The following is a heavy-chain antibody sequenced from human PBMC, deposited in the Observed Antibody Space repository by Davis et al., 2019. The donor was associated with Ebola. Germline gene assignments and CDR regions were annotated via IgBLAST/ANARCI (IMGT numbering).Heavy chain of an antibody. J-gene: IGHJ4*02. V-gene: IGHV3-21*01. D-gene: IGHD4-17*01. Sequence: GGSLRLSCAASGFTFSSYSMNWVRQAPGKGLEWVSSISSSSSYIYYADSVKGRFTISRDNAKNSLYLQMNSLRAEDTAVYYCARQGYGDYGLDYWGQGTLVTVSS. CDR2: ISSSSSYI. CDR1: GFTFSSYS. CDR3: ARQGYGDYGLDY.